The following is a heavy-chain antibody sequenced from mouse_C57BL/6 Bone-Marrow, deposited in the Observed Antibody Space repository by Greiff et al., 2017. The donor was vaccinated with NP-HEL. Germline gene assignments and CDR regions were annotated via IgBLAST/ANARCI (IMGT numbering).Heavy chain of an antibody. V-gene: IGHV10-1*01. J-gene: IGHJ3*01. Sequence: DVQLVESGGGLVQPKGSLKLSCAASGFSFNTYTMNWVRQAPGKGLEWVARIRSKSNNYATNDDESVKVRFTISSADSERMLYLQRNNLNTGEQAMYSGVGHDYIVSFAYWGQGTLVTVSA. CDR2: IRSKSNNYAT. CDR3: VGHDYIVSFAY. CDR1: GFSFNTYT. D-gene: IGHD2-12*01.